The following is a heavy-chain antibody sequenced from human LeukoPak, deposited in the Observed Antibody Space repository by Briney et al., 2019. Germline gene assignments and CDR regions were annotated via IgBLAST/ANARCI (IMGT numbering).Heavy chain of an antibody. CDR2: ISNSGST. J-gene: IGHJ2*01. V-gene: IGHV4-4*07. Sequence: SETLSLTCTVSGGSISSHYWSWIRQPAGKGLEWIGRISNSGSTDYNPSLKSRVTMSADPSKNQFSLKLSSVTAADTAVYYCARAIRAYWYFDLWGRGTLVTVSS. CDR1: GGSISSHY. D-gene: IGHD2-2*02. CDR3: ARAIRAYWYFDL.